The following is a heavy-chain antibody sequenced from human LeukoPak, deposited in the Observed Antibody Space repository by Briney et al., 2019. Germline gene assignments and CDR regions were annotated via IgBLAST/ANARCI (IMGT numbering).Heavy chain of an antibody. CDR2: IHHSGST. V-gene: IGHV4-4*02. Sequence: SGTLSLTCAVSGGSISTNNWWTWVRQPPGKGLEWIGEIHHSGSTDYNPSLKSRVTISPDKSKNQFSLTLTSVTAADTAVYFCARAPLSGTYYTDAFDIWGQGTMVTVSS. J-gene: IGHJ3*02. D-gene: IGHD1-26*01. CDR3: ARAPLSGTYYTDAFDI. CDR1: GGSISTNNW.